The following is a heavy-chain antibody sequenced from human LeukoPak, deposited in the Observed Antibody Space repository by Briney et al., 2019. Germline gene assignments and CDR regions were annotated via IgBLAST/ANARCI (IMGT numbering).Heavy chain of an antibody. D-gene: IGHD2-2*01. CDR2: IWYDGSHQ. CDR3: AKVKWCSASCADA. J-gene: IGHJ4*02. V-gene: IGHV3-33*06. Sequence: GRSLRPSCAASGSPFSGSGMHWVRQAPGKGLEWVAVIWYDGSHQSYADSVKGRFTISRDNSKTTLDLQMNSLRAEDTAVYYCAKVKWCSASCADAWGQGTLVTVSS. CDR1: GSPFSGSG.